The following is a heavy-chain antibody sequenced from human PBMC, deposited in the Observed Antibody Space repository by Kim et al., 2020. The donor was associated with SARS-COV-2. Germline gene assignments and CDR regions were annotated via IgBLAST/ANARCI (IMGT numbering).Heavy chain of an antibody. Sequence: GGSLRLSCAASGFTFSSYSMNWVRQAPGKGLEWVSYISSSSSTIYYADSVKGRFTISRDNAKNSLYLQMNSLRDEDTAVYYCARDYCDSSGYPGANWFDPWGQGTLVTVSS. CDR1: GFTFSSYS. D-gene: IGHD3-22*01. V-gene: IGHV3-48*02. CDR2: ISSSSSTI. J-gene: IGHJ5*02. CDR3: ARDYCDSSGYPGANWFDP.